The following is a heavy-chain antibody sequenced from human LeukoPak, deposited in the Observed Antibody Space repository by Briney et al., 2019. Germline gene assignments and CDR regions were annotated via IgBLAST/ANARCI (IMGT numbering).Heavy chain of an antibody. CDR3: AKDLSAWPQGAYGMDV. V-gene: IGHV3-23*01. CDR2: ISGTGGSA. J-gene: IGHJ6*02. CDR1: GITFNNYA. Sequence: GGSLRLSCAASGITFNNYAMNWVRQAPGKGLEWVSVISGTGGSAYYADSVKGRFTISRDNSRNTLYLRMNSLRAEDTAVYYCAKDLSAWPQGAYGMDVWGQGTTVTVSS. D-gene: IGHD6-19*01.